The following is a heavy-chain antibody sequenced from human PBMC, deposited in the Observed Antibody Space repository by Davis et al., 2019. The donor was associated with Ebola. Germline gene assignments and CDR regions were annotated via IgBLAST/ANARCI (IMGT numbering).Heavy chain of an antibody. V-gene: IGHV1-18*01. J-gene: IGHJ4*02. D-gene: IGHD3-3*01. CDR2: ISAYNGNT. Sequence: AASVKVSCKASGGTFSSYAISWVRQAPGQGLEWMGWISAYNGNTNYAQKLQGRVTMTTDTSTSTAYMELRSLRSDDTAVYYCARDYPFLEWLSLDYWGQGTLVTVSS. CDR1: GGTFSSYA. CDR3: ARDYPFLEWLSLDY.